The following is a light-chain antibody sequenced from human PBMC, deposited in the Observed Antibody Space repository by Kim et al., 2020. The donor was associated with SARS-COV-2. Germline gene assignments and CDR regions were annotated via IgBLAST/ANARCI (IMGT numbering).Light chain of an antibody. V-gene: IGLV3-1*01. Sequence: VAQGHTASIACPGNKMDDEHACWYKQKPGPSPVLVIYHDTQRPSGIPERFSGSDYGNTATLTSGGTQAVDEADYYCQAWDSSTAVFGGGTQLTVL. J-gene: IGLJ3*02. CDR1: KMDDEH. CDR3: QAWDSSTAV. CDR2: HDT.